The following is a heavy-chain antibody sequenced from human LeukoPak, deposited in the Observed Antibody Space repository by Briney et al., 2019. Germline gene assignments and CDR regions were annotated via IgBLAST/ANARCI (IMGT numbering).Heavy chain of an antibody. CDR2: MNSNTGNT. CDR1: VFTLTNFD. CDR3: ARGRRGSSGPWSWYLDL. Sequence: GASVKVSFKASVFTLTNFDINWVRQATGQGLEWMGWMNSNTGNTGYAQEFQGRVTMTRDTSIGTAYMELTNLRSEDTAVYYCARGRRGSSGPWSWYLDLWGRGTLVTASS. D-gene: IGHD3-22*01. J-gene: IGHJ2*01. V-gene: IGHV1-8*01.